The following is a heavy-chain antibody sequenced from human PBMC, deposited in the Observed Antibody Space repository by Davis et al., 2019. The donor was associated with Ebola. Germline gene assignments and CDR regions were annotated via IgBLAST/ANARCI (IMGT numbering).Heavy chain of an antibody. J-gene: IGHJ5*02. D-gene: IGHD6-19*01. Sequence: PGGSLRLSCAASGFTFSSYSMNWVCQAPGKGLEWVSYISSSSSTIYYADSVKGRFTISRDNAKNSLYLQMNSLRAEDTAVYYCARDGIAVADWGWFDPWGQGTLVTVSS. CDR3: ARDGIAVADWGWFDP. CDR1: GFTFSSYS. V-gene: IGHV3-48*01. CDR2: ISSSSSTI.